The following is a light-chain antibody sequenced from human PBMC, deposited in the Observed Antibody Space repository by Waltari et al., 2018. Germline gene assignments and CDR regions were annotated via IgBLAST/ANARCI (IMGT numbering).Light chain of an antibody. J-gene: IGLJ1*01. CDR1: STDLPSYNL. CDR2: EAT. Sequence: QSALSQPASVSGSPGQSLTITCTAASTDLPSYNLVAWYQPHPNRAPKLIIYEATKRPSGISHRFSGAKSGATASLRISGLQADDEADYYCCSYTGSSTSYGCGGGTKVTVL. V-gene: IGLV2-23*01. CDR3: CSYTGSSTSYG.